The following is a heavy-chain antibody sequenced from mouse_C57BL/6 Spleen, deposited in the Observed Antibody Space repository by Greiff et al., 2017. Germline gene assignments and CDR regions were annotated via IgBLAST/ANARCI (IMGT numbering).Heavy chain of an antibody. J-gene: IGHJ1*03. V-gene: IGHV1-69*01. CDR1: GYTFTSYW. CDR2: IDPSDSYT. Sequence: QVQLKQPGAELVMPGASVKLSCKASGYTFTSYWMHWVKQRPGQGLEWIGEIDPSDSYTNYNQKFKGKSTLTVDKSSSTAYMQLSSLTSEDSAVYYCARGRDMTTGAVDWGTGTTVTVS. D-gene: IGHD1-1*01. CDR3: ARGRDMTTGAVD.